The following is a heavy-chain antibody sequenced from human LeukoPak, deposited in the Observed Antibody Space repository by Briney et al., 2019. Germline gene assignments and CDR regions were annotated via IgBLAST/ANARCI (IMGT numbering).Heavy chain of an antibody. CDR2: MFFSGST. CDR1: SGSISGHY. Sequence: SETLSLTCTVSSGSISGHYWTWIRQPAGKGLEWIGRMFFSGSTNYNPSFKSRVTMSVDTSKNQFSLKLSSVTAADTAVYYCARAKYYYDSSGYYYVAAPDYWGQGTLVTVSS. CDR3: ARAKYYYDSSGYYYVAAPDY. V-gene: IGHV4-4*07. J-gene: IGHJ4*02. D-gene: IGHD3-22*01.